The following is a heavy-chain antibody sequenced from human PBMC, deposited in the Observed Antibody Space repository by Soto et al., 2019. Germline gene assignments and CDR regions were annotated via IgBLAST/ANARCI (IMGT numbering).Heavy chain of an antibody. Sequence: QVQLVQSGAEVKKPGASVKVSCKASGYTFTSYYMHWVRQAPGQGLEWMGIINPSGGSTSYAQKFQGRVAMTREKSTSTVYMELSSLRSEDTAVYYCARGGVGAAYYYGMDVWGQGTTVTVSS. CDR2: INPSGGST. V-gene: IGHV1-46*01. CDR1: GYTFTSYY. CDR3: ARGGVGAAYYYGMDV. D-gene: IGHD1-26*01. J-gene: IGHJ6*02.